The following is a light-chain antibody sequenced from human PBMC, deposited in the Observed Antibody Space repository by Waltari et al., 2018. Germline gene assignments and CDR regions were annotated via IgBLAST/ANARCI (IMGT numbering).Light chain of an antibody. V-gene: IGKV1-16*01. Sequence: DIQMTQSPSSLSASVGDTVTITCRASQDITNYLAWFQQRPGNAPKSLIYAASTLQGGVPSRVRGCGFGTDFTLIISNLQPEDFATYYCQQYNHYPITFGQGTRL. CDR3: QQYNHYPIT. J-gene: IGKJ5*01. CDR2: AAS. CDR1: QDITNY.